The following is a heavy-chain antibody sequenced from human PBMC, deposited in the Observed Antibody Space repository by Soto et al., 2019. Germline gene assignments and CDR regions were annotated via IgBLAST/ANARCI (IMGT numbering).Heavy chain of an antibody. J-gene: IGHJ6*03. CDR3: AKDLEYCSGGSCLSNYYYYYMDV. V-gene: IGHV3-30*18. Sequence: QVQLVESGGGVVQPGRSLRLSCAASGFTFSSYGMHWVRQAPGKGLEWVAVISYDGSNKYYADSVKGRFTISRDNSKNTLYLQMNSLRAEDTAVYYCAKDLEYCSGGSCLSNYYYYYMDVWGKGTTVTVSS. CDR1: GFTFSSYG. D-gene: IGHD2-15*01. CDR2: ISYDGSNK.